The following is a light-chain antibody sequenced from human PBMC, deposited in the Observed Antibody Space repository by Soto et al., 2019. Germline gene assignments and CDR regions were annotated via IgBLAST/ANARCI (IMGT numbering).Light chain of an antibody. CDR2: DAS. CDR1: QSTGGW. V-gene: IGKV1-5*01. CDR3: LQYNSYPYT. Sequence: DIQMTQSPSTLSASVGDRVTITCRASQSTGGWLAWFQQKPGKAPKLLIYDASNLQTGVPRRFSGGGTGTESTLTISGLQPDDFASYYCLQYNSYPYTFGQGTKLEIK. J-gene: IGKJ2*01.